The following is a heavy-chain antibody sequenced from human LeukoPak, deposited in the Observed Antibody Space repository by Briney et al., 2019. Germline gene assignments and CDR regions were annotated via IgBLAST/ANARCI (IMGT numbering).Heavy chain of an antibody. CDR2: IYGSGGGI. CDR3: AKDLKPDGVGDVDY. V-gene: IGHV3-23*01. Sequence: GGSLRLSCAASGFTFSSYSMNWVRQAPGKGLEWVSSIYGSGGGISYADSVKGRFTISRDNSKNTVFLQMDSLRAEDTALYYCAKDLKPDGVGDVDYWGQGTLVTVSS. CDR1: GFTFSSYS. D-gene: IGHD1-14*01. J-gene: IGHJ4*02.